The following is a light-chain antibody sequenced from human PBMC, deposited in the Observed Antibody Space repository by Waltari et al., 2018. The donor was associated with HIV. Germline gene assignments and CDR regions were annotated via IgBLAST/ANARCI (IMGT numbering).Light chain of an antibody. V-gene: IGLV2-23*02. Sequence: QSALTQPASVSASPGQSITISCTGTSSDVGNYNVVSWYRQFPDKAPQLLIFKVNKRPSGFSNRFSGSKSGNSASLTIAGLLADDEADYYCCSYAGGNSYVFGTGTKVTVL. CDR3: CSYAGGNSYV. CDR1: SSDVGNYNV. CDR2: KVN. J-gene: IGLJ1*01.